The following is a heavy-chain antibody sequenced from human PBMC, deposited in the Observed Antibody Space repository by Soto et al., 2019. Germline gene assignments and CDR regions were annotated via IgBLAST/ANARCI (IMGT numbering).Heavy chain of an antibody. CDR2: FDPEDGET. V-gene: IGHV1-24*01. CDR1: GYTLTDLS. Sequence: ASVKGACPVSGYTLTDLSMHWVRQAPGKGLEWMGGFDPEDGETIYAQKFQGRVTMTEDTSTDTAYMELSSLRSEDTAVYYCARDGCVDDPTLFDFWGQGTLVPVPS. D-gene: IGHD3-16*01. J-gene: IGHJ4*02. CDR3: ARDGCVDDPTLFDF.